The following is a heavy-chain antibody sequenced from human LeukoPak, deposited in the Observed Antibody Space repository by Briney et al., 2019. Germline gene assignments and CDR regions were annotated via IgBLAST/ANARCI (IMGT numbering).Heavy chain of an antibody. CDR3: ARHSSLGHFDF. Sequence: ASETLSLTCTVSGGSISSYYWSWIRQPPGKGLEWIGYIYYSGSTNYNPSLESRVTISVDTSKNQFSLKLSSVTAADTAVYYCARHSSLGHFDFWGQGTLATVSS. CDR1: GGSISSYY. V-gene: IGHV4-59*08. J-gene: IGHJ4*02. CDR2: IYYSGST.